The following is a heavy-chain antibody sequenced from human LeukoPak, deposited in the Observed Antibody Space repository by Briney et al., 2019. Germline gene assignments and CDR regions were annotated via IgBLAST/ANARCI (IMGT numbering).Heavy chain of an antibody. V-gene: IGHV4-4*07. D-gene: IGHD4-17*01. CDR3: ARHDYGDYWHY. Sequence: KPSETLSLTCTVSGGSISGYYWSWIRQPAGKGLEWIGRMHTSGNIYYNPSLKSRVTMSKDTSKNHFSLKLSSVTAADTAVYYCARHDYGDYWHYWGQGTLVAVSS. CDR1: GGSISGYY. CDR2: MHTSGNI. J-gene: IGHJ4*02.